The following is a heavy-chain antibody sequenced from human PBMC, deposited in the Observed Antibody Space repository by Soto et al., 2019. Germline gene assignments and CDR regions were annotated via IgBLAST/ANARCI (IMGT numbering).Heavy chain of an antibody. CDR2: INPSGGST. V-gene: IGHV1-46*01. J-gene: IGHJ6*02. D-gene: IGHD6-6*01. CDR3: ARHSSSHYYYYYGMDV. Sequence: ASVKVSCKASGYTFTSYYMHWVRQAPGQGLEWMGIINPSGGSTSYAQKFQGRVTMTRDTSTSTVYMELSSLRSEDTAVYYCARHSSSHYYYYYGMDVWGQGTTVTVSS. CDR1: GYTFTSYY.